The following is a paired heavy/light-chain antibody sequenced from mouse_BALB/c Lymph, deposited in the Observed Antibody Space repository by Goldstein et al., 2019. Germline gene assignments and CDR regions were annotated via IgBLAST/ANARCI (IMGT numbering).Light chain of an antibody. J-gene: IGKJ5*01. CDR3: QQDYSSPLT. CDR1: QSVSND. V-gene: IGKV6-32*01. Sequence: SIVMTQTPKFLLVSAGDRVTITCKASQSVSNDVAWYQQKPGQSPKLLIYYASNRYTGVPDRFTGSGYGTDFTFTISTVQAEDLAVYFCQQDYSSPLTFGAGTKLELK. CDR2: YAS.
Heavy chain of an antibody. V-gene: IGHV14-3*02. Sequence: EVQLQQSGAELVKPGASVKLSCTASGFNIKDTYMHWVKQRPEQGLEWIGRIDPANGNTKYDPKFQGKATITADTSSNTAYLQLSSLTSEDTAVYYCARVGAYYGNYAFAYWGQGTLVTVSA. J-gene: IGHJ3*01. CDR1: GFNIKDTY. CDR3: ARVGAYYGNYAFAY. D-gene: IGHD2-10*01. CDR2: IDPANGNT.